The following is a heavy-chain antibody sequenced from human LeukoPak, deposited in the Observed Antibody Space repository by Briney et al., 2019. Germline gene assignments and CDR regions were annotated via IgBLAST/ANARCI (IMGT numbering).Heavy chain of an antibody. CDR2: INSDGSWT. Sequence: GGSLRLSCAASGNYWMHWVRQAPGKGLVWVSHINSDGSWTSYADSVKGRFTISKDNAKNTVYLQMNSLRAEDTAVYYCAKEGFDSWGQGTLVTVSS. CDR1: GNYW. V-gene: IGHV3-74*01. J-gene: IGHJ4*02. CDR3: AKEGFDS.